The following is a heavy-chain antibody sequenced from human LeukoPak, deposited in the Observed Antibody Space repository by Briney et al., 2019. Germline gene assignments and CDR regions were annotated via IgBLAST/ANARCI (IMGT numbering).Heavy chain of an antibody. CDR1: GGSFSGYY. CDR3: ARDISSGWYAPGY. CDR2: INHSGST. J-gene: IGHJ4*02. D-gene: IGHD6-19*01. Sequence: PSETLSLTCAVYGGSFSGYYWSWIRQPPGKGLEWIGEINHSGSTNYNPSLKSRVTISVDTSKNQFSLKLSSVTAADTAVYYCARDISSGWYAPGYWGQGTLVTVSS. V-gene: IGHV4-34*01.